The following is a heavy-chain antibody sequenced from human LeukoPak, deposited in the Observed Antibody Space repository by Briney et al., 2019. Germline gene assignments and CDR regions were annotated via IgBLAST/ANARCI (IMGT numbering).Heavy chain of an antibody. CDR3: TRAPSGYDPNWFDP. CDR1: GFTFGDYA. V-gene: IGHV3-49*04. J-gene: IGHJ5*02. CDR2: IRSKAYGGTT. D-gene: IGHD5-12*01. Sequence: GGSLRLSCTASGFTFGDYAMSWVRQAPGKGLEWVGFIRSKAYGGTTEYAAPVKGRFTISRDDSKSIAYLQMNSLKTEDTAVYYCTRAPSGYDPNWFDPWGQGTLVTVSS.